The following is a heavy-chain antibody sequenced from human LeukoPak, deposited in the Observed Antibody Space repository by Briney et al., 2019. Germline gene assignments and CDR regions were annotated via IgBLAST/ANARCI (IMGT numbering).Heavy chain of an antibody. J-gene: IGHJ4*02. CDR2: INNSGST. Sequence: SETLSLTCAVYGGSFSGYYWSWIRQPPGKGLEWIGEINNSGSTNYNPSLKSRVTISVDTSKNQFSLKLSSVTAADTAVYYCARDLRSSRYFDYWGQGTLVTVSS. CDR1: GGSFSGYY. D-gene: IGHD6-13*01. V-gene: IGHV4-34*01. CDR3: ARDLRSSRYFDY.